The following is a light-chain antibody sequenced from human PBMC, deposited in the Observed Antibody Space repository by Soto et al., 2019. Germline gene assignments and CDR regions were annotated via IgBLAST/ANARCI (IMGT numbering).Light chain of an antibody. V-gene: IGLV4-69*01. CDR2: LNSDGSH. J-gene: IGLJ3*02. CDR3: QTWGTGIRV. CDR1: SGHSSYA. Sequence: QSVLTQSPSASASLGASVKLTCTLSSGHSSYAIAWHQQQPEKGPRYLMKLNSDGSHSKGDGIPDRFSGSSSGAERYLTISSLQSEDEAEYYCQTWGTGIRVFGGGTKVTVL.